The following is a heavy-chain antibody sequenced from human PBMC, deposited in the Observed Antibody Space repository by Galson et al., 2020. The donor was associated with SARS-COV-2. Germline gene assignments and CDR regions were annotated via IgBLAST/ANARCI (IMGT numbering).Heavy chain of an antibody. Sequence: SETLSLTCAVSGGSISSSNWWSWVRQPPGKGLEWIGEIYHSGSTNYNPSLKSRVTISVDTSKNQFSLKLSSVTAADTAVYYCARAVGEYCSSTSCYTFDYWGQGTLVTVSS. CDR1: GGSISSSNW. J-gene: IGHJ4*02. CDR2: IYHSGST. CDR3: ARAVGEYCSSTSCYTFDY. D-gene: IGHD2-2*02. V-gene: IGHV4-4*02.